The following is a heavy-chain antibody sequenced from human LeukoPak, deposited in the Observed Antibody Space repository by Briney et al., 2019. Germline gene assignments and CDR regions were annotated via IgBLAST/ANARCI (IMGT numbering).Heavy chain of an antibody. CDR2: LSGSGSAT. J-gene: IGHJ4*02. CDR1: GFTFSNYA. CDR3: AKDPSLRVTADY. Sequence: GGSLRLSCAASGFTFSNYAMTWVRQVPGKGLEWVAGLSGSGSATYYADSVKGRFSIFRDSSKNTLYLQMNSLRAEDTAVYYCAKDPSLRVTADYWGQGTLVTVSS. D-gene: IGHD2-21*02. V-gene: IGHV3-23*01.